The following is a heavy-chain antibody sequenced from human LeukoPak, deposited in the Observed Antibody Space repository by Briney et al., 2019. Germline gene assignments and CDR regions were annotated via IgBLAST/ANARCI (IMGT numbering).Heavy chain of an antibody. D-gene: IGHD2-15*01. V-gene: IGHV4-4*07. CDR2: IYTSGST. Sequence: SETLSLTCTVSGGSISSYYWSWIRQPAEKGLEWIGRIYTSGSTGYNPSLESRVTMSVDTSKNQFSLKLSSVTAADTAVYYCARVDLRAAYFDYWGQGTLVTVSS. CDR3: ARVDLRAAYFDY. CDR1: GGSISSYY. J-gene: IGHJ4*02.